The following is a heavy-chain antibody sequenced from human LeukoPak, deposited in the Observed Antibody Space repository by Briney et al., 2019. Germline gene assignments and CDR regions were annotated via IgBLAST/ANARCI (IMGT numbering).Heavy chain of an antibody. D-gene: IGHD2-15*01. CDR2: IRGSGGNT. J-gene: IGHJ4*02. CDR3: AKAKKYCSGGSCYYFDY. Sequence: GGPLRLSCAASGFTFSSYAMSWVRQAPGKGLEWVSAIRGSGGNTYYADSVKGRFTISRDNSKNTLYLQMNSLRAEDTAVYYCAKAKKYCSGGSCYYFDYWGQGTLVTVSS. V-gene: IGHV3-23*01. CDR1: GFTFSSYA.